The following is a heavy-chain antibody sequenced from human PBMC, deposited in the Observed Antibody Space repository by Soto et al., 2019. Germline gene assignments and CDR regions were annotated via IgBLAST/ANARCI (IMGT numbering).Heavy chain of an antibody. J-gene: IGHJ4*02. CDR2: IIPIFGTA. V-gene: IGHV1-69*06. CDR3: ARSRIFDDRYFGRTGPFDY. D-gene: IGHD3-9*01. Sequence: SVKVSCKASGGTFSSYAISWVRQAPGQGLEWMGGIIPIFGTANYAQKFQGRVTITADKSTSTAYMELSSLRSEDTAVYYCARSRIFDDRYFGRTGPFDYWGQGTLVTVSS. CDR1: GGTFSSYA.